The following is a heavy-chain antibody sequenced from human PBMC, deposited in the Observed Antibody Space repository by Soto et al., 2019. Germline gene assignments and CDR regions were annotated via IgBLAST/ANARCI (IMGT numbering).Heavy chain of an antibody. CDR1: GFTFSSYA. D-gene: IGHD3-22*01. CDR2: ISYDGSNK. CDR3: ARDALYDSSGYHWFDP. J-gene: IGHJ5*02. V-gene: IGHV3-30-3*01. Sequence: QVQLVESGGGVVQPGRSLRLSCAASGFTFSSYAMHWVRQAPGKGLGWVAVISYDGSNKYYADSVKGRFTISRDNSKNTLYLQMNSLRAEDTAVYYCARDALYDSSGYHWFDPWGQGTLVTVSS.